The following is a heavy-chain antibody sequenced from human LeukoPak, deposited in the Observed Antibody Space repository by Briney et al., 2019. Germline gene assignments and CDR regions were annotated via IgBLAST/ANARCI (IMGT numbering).Heavy chain of an antibody. D-gene: IGHD3-10*01. J-gene: IGHJ4*02. CDR2: ITSDSNTI. V-gene: IGHV3-48*04. CDR1: GFTFSSYG. CDR3: ARDGYYYGSGSYYKVDFDY. Sequence: PGGSLRLSCAASGFTFSSYGMSWVRQAPGKGLEWLSYITSDSNTIYYADSVKGRFTISRDNAKNSLYLQMNSLRAEDTAVYYCARDGYYYGSGSYYKVDFDYWGQGTLVTVSS.